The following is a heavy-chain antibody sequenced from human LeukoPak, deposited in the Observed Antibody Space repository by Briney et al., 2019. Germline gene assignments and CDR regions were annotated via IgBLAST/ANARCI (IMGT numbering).Heavy chain of an antibody. CDR3: ARDYSYASDL. D-gene: IGHD5-18*01. J-gene: IGHJ5*02. Sequence: PGGSLRLSCAASGFAFRTYWMHRVRQPPGKGLVWVSRINGDGSSIGYADSVRGRFTISRDNARDTLYLQMNSLRDEDTAIYYCARDYSYASDLWGQGTLVTVS. CDR1: GFAFRTYW. V-gene: IGHV3-74*01. CDR2: INGDGSSI.